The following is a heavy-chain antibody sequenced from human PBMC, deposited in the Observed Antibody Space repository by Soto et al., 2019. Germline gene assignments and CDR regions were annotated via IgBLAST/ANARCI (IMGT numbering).Heavy chain of an antibody. J-gene: IGHJ6*02. D-gene: IGHD2-2*01. CDR1: GYSFTIYW. CDR2: IYPGDSDT. Sequence: GESLKISCNGSGYSFTIYWIGLVLQMPGKGLDWMGIIYPGDSDTRYSPSFKGQVTISADKSISTAYLQWSSLKASDTAMYYCARRGIVVVPAAMTAVDGMDVWGQGTTVTVSS. V-gene: IGHV5-51*01. CDR3: ARRGIVVVPAAMTAVDGMDV.